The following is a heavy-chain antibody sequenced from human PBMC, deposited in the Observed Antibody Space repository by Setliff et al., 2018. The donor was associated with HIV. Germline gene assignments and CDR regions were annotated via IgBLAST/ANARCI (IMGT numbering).Heavy chain of an antibody. Sequence: ASVKVSCKASGYIFSTHYIHWVRQAPGQGLEWMGIINCASGRTVYTEKIKGRLAMARDMSRTTVYMELTSLRTEDKAVYYCARGGYSGEFLDAFDIWCQGALVTVSS. CDR1: GYIFSTHY. V-gene: IGHV1-46*01. CDR2: INCASGRT. J-gene: IGHJ3*02. D-gene: IGHD5-12*01. CDR3: ARGGYSGEFLDAFDI.